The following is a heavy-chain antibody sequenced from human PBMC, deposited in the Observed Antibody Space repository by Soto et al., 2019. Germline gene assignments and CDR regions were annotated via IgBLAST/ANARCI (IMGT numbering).Heavy chain of an antibody. D-gene: IGHD5-18*01. J-gene: IGHJ4*02. CDR3: ARVGYSYGYYFDY. CDR1: GGSISSGGYY. V-gene: IGHV4-31*03. CDR2: IYYSGST. Sequence: SETLSITCTVSGGSISSGGYYWSWIRQHPGKGLEWIGYIYYSGSTYYNPSLKSRVTISVDTSKNQFSLKLSSVTAADTAVYYCARVGYSYGYYFDYWGQGTLVTVSS.